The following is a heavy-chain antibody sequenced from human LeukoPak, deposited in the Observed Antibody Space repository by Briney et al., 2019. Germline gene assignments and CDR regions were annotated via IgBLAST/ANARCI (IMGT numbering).Heavy chain of an antibody. D-gene: IGHD2-15*01. CDR3: ARDEWHCSGGSCFYYYYYYGMDV. CDR2: ISAYNGNT. Sequence: ASVKVSCKASGYTFTSYGISWVRQAPGQGLEWMGWISAYNGNTNYAQKLQARVTMTTDTSTSTAYMELRSLRSDDTAVYYCARDEWHCSGGSCFYYYYYYGMDVWGQGTTVTVSS. J-gene: IGHJ6*02. CDR1: GYTFTSYG. V-gene: IGHV1-18*01.